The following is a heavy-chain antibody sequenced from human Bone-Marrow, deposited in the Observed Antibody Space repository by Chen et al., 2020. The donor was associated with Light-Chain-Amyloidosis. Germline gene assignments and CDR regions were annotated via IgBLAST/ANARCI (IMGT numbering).Heavy chain of an antibody. V-gene: IGHV1-2*02. J-gene: IGHJ6*02. CDR2: IRPNTGDT. CDR3: ARDPYCSAPTCYGGAMDV. Sequence: QVHLVQSGAEVKKPGASVKVSCQASGYTFNDYYLHWARQAPGQGLEWMGWIRPNTGDTGYTQNFQGRVTLTTDRSISTAYMELSSLTSDDTAVYYCARDPYCSAPTCYGGAMDVWGQGTTVTVSS. D-gene: IGHD2-15*01. CDR1: GYTFNDYY.